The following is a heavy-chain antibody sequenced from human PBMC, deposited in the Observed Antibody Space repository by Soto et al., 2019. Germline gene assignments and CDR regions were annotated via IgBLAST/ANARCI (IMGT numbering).Heavy chain of an antibody. CDR3: ARALGAEQWELPLSFDY. D-gene: IGHD1-26*01. J-gene: IGHJ4*02. Sequence: VQLVQSGAEVKKPGSSVKVSCKASGGTFSSYAISWVRQAPGQGLEWMGGVIPIFGTANYAQKFKGRVKITADESKSTAYMELSSLRSEDTAVYYCARALGAEQWELPLSFDYWGQGTLVTVSS. CDR2: VIPIFGTA. CDR1: GGTFSSYA. V-gene: IGHV1-69*01.